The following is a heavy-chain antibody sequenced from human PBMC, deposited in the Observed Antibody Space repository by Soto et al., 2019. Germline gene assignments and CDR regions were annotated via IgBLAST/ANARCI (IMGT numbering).Heavy chain of an antibody. D-gene: IGHD1-26*01. CDR3: AKQGQPLLLKNWFDY. Sequence: PSETLSLTCTVFGDSIGSSGYYWGWIRQPPGKGLEYIGSVYYSGSAYYNPSLKSRVIMSVDASTNQVSLKLASVTAADTAIYYCAKQGQPLLLKNWFDYWGQGTLVTVSS. CDR1: GDSIGSSGYY. CDR2: VYYSGSA. V-gene: IGHV4-39*01. J-gene: IGHJ5*01.